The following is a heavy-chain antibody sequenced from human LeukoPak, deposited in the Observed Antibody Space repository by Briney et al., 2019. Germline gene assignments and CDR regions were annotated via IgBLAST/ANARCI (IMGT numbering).Heavy chain of an antibody. V-gene: IGHV3-20*04. D-gene: IGHD3-22*01. CDR1: GFTFDDYG. CDR2: INWNGGST. Sequence: GGSLRLSCAASGFTFDDYGMSWVRQAPGKGLEWVSGINWNGGSTGHADSVKGRFTISRDNAKNSLYLQMNSLRAEDTALYYCARGATDYYDSSGYHYFDYWGQGTLVTVSS. CDR3: ARGATDYYDSSGYHYFDY. J-gene: IGHJ4*02.